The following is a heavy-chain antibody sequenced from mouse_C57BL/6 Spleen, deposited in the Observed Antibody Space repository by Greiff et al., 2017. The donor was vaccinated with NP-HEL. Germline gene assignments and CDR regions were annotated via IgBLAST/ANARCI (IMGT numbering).Heavy chain of an antibody. D-gene: IGHD2-5*01. CDR3: ARMDSNYGAMDY. CDR1: GYTFTSYG. J-gene: IGHJ4*01. Sequence: QVQLQQSGAELARPGASVKLSCKASGYTFTSYGISWVKQRTGQGLEWIGEIYPRSGTTYYNEKFKGKATLTADKSSSTAYMELRSLTSEDSAVYFGARMDSNYGAMDYWGQGTSVTVSS. V-gene: IGHV1-81*01. CDR2: IYPRSGTT.